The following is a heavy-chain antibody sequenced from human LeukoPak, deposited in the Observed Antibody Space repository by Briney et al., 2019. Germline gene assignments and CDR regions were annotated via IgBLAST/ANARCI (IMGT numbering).Heavy chain of an antibody. D-gene: IGHD2-8*02. Sequence: SETLSLTCAVYGGSFSGYYWSWFRQPPGKGPEWIGEINHSGSTNYNPSLKSRVTISVDTSKNQFSLKLSSVTAADTAVYYCARVNRVRVPGGAGYYYYMEVWGKGTTVTVSS. CDR3: ARVNRVRVPGGAGYYYYMEV. J-gene: IGHJ6*03. CDR2: INHSGST. V-gene: IGHV4-34*01. CDR1: GGSFSGYY.